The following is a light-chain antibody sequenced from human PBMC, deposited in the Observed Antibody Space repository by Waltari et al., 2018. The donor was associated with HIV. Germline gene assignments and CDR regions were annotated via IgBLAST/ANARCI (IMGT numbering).Light chain of an antibody. J-gene: IGKJ2*01. CDR3: QQYDDGPRGIT. V-gene: IGKV3-15*01. CDR2: EAA. Sequence: EIVMTQSPPTLSVSPGQRVTLSCRASQSISAKVAWYQQRPGQAPRLLIYEAATRPTGIPARFSGSGSGTEFPLTISSLQSEDFATYFCQQYDDGPRGITFGQGTMLEIK. CDR1: QSISAK.